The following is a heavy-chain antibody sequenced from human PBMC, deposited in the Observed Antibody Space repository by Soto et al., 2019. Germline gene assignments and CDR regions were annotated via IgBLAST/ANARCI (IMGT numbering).Heavy chain of an antibody. J-gene: IGHJ5*02. D-gene: IGHD3-10*01. CDR3: EITMVRDYWFDP. CDR1: GYTFTSYA. V-gene: IGHV1-3*01. CDR2: INAGNGNT. Sequence: QVPLVQSGAEVKKPGASVKASCKASGYTFTSYAMHWVRQAPGQRLEWMGWINAGNGNTKYSQKFQGRVTITRDTSTSTAYMGFSSLRSEDTAVYYCEITMVRDYWFDPWGQGTLVTVSS.